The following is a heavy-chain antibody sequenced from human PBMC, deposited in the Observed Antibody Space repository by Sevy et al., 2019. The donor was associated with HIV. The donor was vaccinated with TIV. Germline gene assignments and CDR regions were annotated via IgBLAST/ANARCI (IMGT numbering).Heavy chain of an antibody. V-gene: IGHV5-51*01. CDR3: ARTKYYYGSGSYGHFDY. CDR2: IYPGDSDT. D-gene: IGHD3-10*01. J-gene: IGHJ4*02. CDR1: GYSFTSYW. Sequence: GESLKISCKSSGYSFTSYWIGWVRQMPGKGLEWMGIIYPGDSDTRFSPSFQGQVTISVDKSISTAYLQWSSLKASDTAMYYCARTKYYYGSGSYGHFDYWGQGTLVTVSS.